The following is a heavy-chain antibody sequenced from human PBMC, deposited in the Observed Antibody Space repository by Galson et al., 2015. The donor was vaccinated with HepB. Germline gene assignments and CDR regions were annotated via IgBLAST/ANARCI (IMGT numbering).Heavy chain of an antibody. Sequence: SVKASCKASGGTFSRYAISWVRQAPGQGLEWMGGIIPIFGTANYVRKFQGRVTITADESTTTSYMGLSSLKSEDTAVYYCARGSEEMTTVVTPFVYWGQGSLVTVSS. J-gene: IGHJ4*02. CDR3: ARGSEEMTTVVTPFVY. V-gene: IGHV1-69*13. CDR2: IIPIFGTA. CDR1: GGTFSRYA. D-gene: IGHD4-23*01.